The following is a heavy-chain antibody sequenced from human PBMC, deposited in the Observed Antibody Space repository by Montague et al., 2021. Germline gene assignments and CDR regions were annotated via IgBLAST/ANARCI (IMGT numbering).Heavy chain of an antibody. Sequence: SLRLSCAASGFTFSNSWMNWVRQAPGKGLEWVANINPDGSAKRHVDSVQGRFTISRGNAKNSLHLQMNSLRAEDTAVYYCVSVGEWGQGTPVTVSS. CDR3: VSVGE. CDR2: INPDGSAK. V-gene: IGHV3-7*01. D-gene: IGHD2-21*01. CDR1: GFTFSNSW. J-gene: IGHJ4*02.